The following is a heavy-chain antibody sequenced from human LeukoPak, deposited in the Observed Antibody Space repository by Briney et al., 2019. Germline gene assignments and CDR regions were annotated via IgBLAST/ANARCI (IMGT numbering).Heavy chain of an antibody. D-gene: IGHD3-22*01. V-gene: IGHV3-53*01. J-gene: IGHJ3*02. CDR3: VRGPRYYDDSGFHYGVFDI. CDR2: IYPGGDI. Sequence: GGSLRLSCAASGFTFSIYWMSWFRQAPGKGLQWVSVIYPGGDIYYSDSVKGRFIISRDNSKNTLSLQMNSLTADDTAVYYCVRGPRYYDDSGFHYGVFDIWGQGTVVTVSS. CDR1: GFTFSIYW.